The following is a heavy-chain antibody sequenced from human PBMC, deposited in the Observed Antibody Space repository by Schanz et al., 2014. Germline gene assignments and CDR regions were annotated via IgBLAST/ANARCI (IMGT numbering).Heavy chain of an antibody. CDR2: IDRDGGHT. Sequence: EVQVVESGGVVAQPGGSLRLSCAASGFSFDDYTMHWVRQAPGKGLEWVSLIDRDGGHTYYADSVKGRFTISRDNSKNSLYLQMNSMRTEDTALYYCAKDSRGSSFDMDVWGQGTTVTVSS. J-gene: IGHJ6*02. CDR3: AKDSRGSSFDMDV. D-gene: IGHD1-26*01. CDR1: GFSFDDYT. V-gene: IGHV3-43*01.